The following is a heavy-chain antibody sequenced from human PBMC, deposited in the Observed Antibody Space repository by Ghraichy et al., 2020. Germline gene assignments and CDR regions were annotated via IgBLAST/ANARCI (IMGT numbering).Heavy chain of an antibody. D-gene: IGHD3-10*01. J-gene: IGHJ4*02. CDR1: GGSFSGYY. CDR2: INHSGST. V-gene: IGHV4-34*01. CDR3: ARGRMVRGVSGWYYFDY. Sequence: SETLSLTCAVYGGSFSGYYWSWIRQPPGKGLEWIGEINHSGSTNYNPSLKSRVTISVDTSKNQFSLKLSSVTAADTAVYYCARGRMVRGVSGWYYFDYWGQGTLVTVSS.